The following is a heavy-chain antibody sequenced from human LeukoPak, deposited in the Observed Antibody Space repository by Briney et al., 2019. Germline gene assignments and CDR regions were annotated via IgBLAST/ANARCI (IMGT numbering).Heavy chain of an antibody. D-gene: IGHD7-27*01. CDR1: GGSISSSGYS. V-gene: IGHV4-39*01. CDR3: ARRVTGDLRRFDY. J-gene: IGHJ4*02. Sequence: SETLSLTCTVSGGSISSSGYSWGWIRQPPGKGLEWIGNINYSGSTYYNPSLKSRVTIFVGTSKNQFSLKVTSVTAADTAVYFCARRVTGDLRRFDYWGQGTLVTVSS. CDR2: INYSGST.